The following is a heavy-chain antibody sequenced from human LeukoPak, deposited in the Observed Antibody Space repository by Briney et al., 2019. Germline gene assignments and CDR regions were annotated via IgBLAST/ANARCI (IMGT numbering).Heavy chain of an antibody. J-gene: IGHJ4*02. CDR1: GFTFSDYY. V-gene: IGHV3-11*06. Sequence: PGGSLRLSCAASGFTFSDYYMSWIRQAPGKGLEWVSSISSSSSYIYYADSVKGRFTISRDNAKNSLYLQMNSLRAEDTAVYYCAREAGSYYNFYDLEPPITPNFDYWGQGTLVTVSS. D-gene: IGHD3-10*01. CDR3: AREAGSYYNFYDLEPPITPNFDY. CDR2: ISSSSSYI.